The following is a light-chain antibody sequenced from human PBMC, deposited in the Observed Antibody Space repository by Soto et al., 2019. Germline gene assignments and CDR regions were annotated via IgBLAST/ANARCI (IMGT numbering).Light chain of an antibody. Sequence: QSVLTQPPSVSGAPGQRVTISCTGSSSNIGAGYDVHWYQQLPGTAPKLLIYGNSNRPSGVPDRFSGSKSGTSASLAITGLRAEDEADYYCQSYDSSLSGRYVFGTGTKLTV. J-gene: IGLJ1*01. CDR3: QSYDSSLSGRYV. CDR1: SSNIGAGYD. CDR2: GNS. V-gene: IGLV1-40*01.